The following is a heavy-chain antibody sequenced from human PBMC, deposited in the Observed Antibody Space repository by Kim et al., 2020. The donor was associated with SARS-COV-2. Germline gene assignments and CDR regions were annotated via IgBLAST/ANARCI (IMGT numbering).Heavy chain of an antibody. CDR2: LYSGGDI. D-gene: IGHD6-19*01. Sequence: GGSLRLSCAASGFNVRNNYMNWIRQVPGKGLEWVAVLYSGGDIYYADSVRGRFTISRDESKNTVELQMNGLPVDDTALYYCARGSTTGWYGFDYWGQGTLVTVS. J-gene: IGHJ4*02. CDR3: ARGSTTGWYGFDY. V-gene: IGHV3-53*01. CDR1: GFNVRNNY.